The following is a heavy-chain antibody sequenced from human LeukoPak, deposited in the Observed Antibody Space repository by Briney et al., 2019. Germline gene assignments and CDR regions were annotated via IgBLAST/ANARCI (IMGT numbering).Heavy chain of an antibody. Sequence: GGSLRLSCSASGFTFSSYGMHWVRQAPGKGLEWVAVISYDGSDKHYADSVKGRFTISRDNSKYTLYLQMNSLRAEDTAVYYCAKDRWLTGTWGQGTLVTVSS. D-gene: IGHD6-19*01. V-gene: IGHV3-30*18. CDR3: AKDRWLTGT. CDR1: GFTFSSYG. CDR2: ISYDGSDK. J-gene: IGHJ5*02.